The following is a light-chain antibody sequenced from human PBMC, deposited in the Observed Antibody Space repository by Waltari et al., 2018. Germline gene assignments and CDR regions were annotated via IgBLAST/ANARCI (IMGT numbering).Light chain of an antibody. V-gene: IGKV2-28*01. J-gene: IGKJ3*01. Sequence: DIVMTQSPLSLSVTPGEPASISCRSSQRVLHSNGYDYLAWYLQKPGQSPQRLIHSCSTRASGFPDRFSGSGSGTDFTLKISRVEAEDVGVYYCMQALQSYTFGPGTRVDIK. CDR3: MQALQSYT. CDR1: QRVLHSNGYDY. CDR2: SCS.